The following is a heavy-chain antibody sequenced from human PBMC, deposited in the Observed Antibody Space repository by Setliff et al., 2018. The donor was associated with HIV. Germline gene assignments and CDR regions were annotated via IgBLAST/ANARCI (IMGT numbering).Heavy chain of an antibody. CDR2: IYYTGTT. J-gene: IGHJ4*02. V-gene: IGHV4-59*01. D-gene: IGHD3-3*01. Sequence: PSETLSLTCTVSRGSISRYYWSWIRQPPGKGLEWIGYIYYTGTTKYNPSLKSRVTMSVDTSKNQLSLKLSSLTAADTAVYYCARATYTTLFGVLMGGGLQYWGPGTLVTVSS. CDR1: RGSISRYY. CDR3: ARATYTTLFGVLMGGGLQY.